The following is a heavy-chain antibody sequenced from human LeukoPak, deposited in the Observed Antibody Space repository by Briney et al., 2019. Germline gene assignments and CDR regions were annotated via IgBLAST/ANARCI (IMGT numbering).Heavy chain of an antibody. CDR3: ARDNYDYGDYYFDY. D-gene: IGHD4-17*01. V-gene: IGHV3-21*01. CDR2: ISSGSRSI. J-gene: IGHJ4*02. CDR1: GFIVSRKY. Sequence: GGSLRLSCAASGFIVSRKYMSWVRQAPGKGLEWVSFISSGSRSIYYADSVKGRFTISRDNAKNSLSLQMNSLRTEDTAVYYCARDNYDYGDYYFDYWGQGTLVTVSS.